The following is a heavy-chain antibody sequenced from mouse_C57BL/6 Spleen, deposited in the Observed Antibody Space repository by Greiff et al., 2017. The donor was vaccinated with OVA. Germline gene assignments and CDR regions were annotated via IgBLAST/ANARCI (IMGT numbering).Heavy chain of an antibody. CDR3: AREDYYGSSDYYAMDY. D-gene: IGHD1-1*01. CDR2: IFPGSGST. J-gene: IGHJ4*01. V-gene: IGHV1-75*01. Sequence: VQLQQSGPELVKPGASVKISCKASGYTFTDYYINWVKQRPGQGLEWIGWIFPGSGSTYYNEKFKGKATLTVDKSSSTAYMLLSSLTSEDSAVYFCAREDYYGSSDYYAMDYWGQGTSVTVSS. CDR1: GYTFTDYY.